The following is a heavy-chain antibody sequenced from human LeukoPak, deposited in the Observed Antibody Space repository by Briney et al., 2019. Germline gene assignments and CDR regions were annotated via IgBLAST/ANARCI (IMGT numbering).Heavy chain of an antibody. CDR3: ARDLFVGAAQI. V-gene: IGHV4-59*01. CDR1: GGFISSYY. D-gene: IGHD1-26*01. Sequence: SETLSLTCTVSGGFISSYYWSWIRQFQGKGLEWIGYIYYSGSTNYNPSLKSRVTMSLYTSKNQFSLKLSSVTAADTALYYCARDLFVGAAQIWGQGTLVTVSS. CDR2: IYYSGST. J-gene: IGHJ4*02.